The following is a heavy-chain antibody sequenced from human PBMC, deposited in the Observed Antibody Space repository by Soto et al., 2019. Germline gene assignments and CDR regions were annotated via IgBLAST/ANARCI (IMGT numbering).Heavy chain of an antibody. CDR2: IIPIFGTA. V-gene: IGHV1-69*05. CDR1: GGTFSSYA. Sequence: GASVKVSCKASGGTFSSYAISWVRQAPGQGLEWMGGIIPIFGTANYAQKFQGRVTITRDTSASTAYMELSSLRSEDTAIYYCARDKYNYGYKDYWGQGTLVTVSS. J-gene: IGHJ4*02. D-gene: IGHD5-18*01. CDR3: ARDKYNYGYKDY.